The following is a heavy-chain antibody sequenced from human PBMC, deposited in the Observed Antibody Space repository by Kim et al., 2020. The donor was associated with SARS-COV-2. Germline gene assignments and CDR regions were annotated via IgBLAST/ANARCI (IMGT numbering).Heavy chain of an antibody. CDR1: GGSISSYY. Sequence: SETLSLSCTVSGGSISSYYWSWIRQTPGKGLEWIAYIYYSGSTYYNPSLKSRVTMSIDTSKNQFSLNLTSVTAVDTAVYYCARVMYTSTWYYFDSWGQGTLVTVSS. CDR2: IYYSGST. V-gene: IGHV4-59*01. D-gene: IGHD6-13*01. CDR3: ARVMYTSTWYYFDS. J-gene: IGHJ4*02.